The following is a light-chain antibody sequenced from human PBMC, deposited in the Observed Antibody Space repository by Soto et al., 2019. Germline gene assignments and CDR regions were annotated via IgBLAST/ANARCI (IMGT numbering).Light chain of an antibody. CDR1: QSISNR. J-gene: IGKJ1*01. CDR2: DAS. V-gene: IGKV1-5*01. Sequence: DIQMTQSPSTRSASVGDRVTITCRASQSISNRLAWYHQKPGKTPNLLIYDASNLGRGVTSRFSGSGSGTEFTLTISSLQPDDFATYYCQQYDTHSTFGQGTKVDIK. CDR3: QQYDTHST.